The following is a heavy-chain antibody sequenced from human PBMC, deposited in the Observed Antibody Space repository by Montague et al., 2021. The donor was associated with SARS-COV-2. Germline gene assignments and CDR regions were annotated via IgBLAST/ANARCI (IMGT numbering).Heavy chain of an antibody. CDR2: IYTSGST. CDR1: GGPISSGSYY. J-gene: IGHJ5*02. CDR3: AREWVYYDILTGYRNWFDP. D-gene: IGHD3-9*01. V-gene: IGHV4-61*02. Sequence: TLSLTCTVSGGPISSGSYYWSWIRQPAGKGLEWIGRIYTSGSTNYNPSLKSRVTISVDTSKNQFSLKLSSVTAADTAVYYCAREWVYYDILTGYRNWFDPWGQGTLVTVSS.